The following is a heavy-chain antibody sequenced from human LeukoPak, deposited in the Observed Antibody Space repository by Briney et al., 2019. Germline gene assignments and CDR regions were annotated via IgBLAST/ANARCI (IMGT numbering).Heavy chain of an antibody. CDR2: IYYSGST. CDR1: GGSISSSSYY. CDR3: ARHSRHFGGWDY. D-gene: IGHD3-3*01. Sequence: PSETLSLTCTVSGGSISSSSYYWGWIRQPPGKGLEWIGSIYYSGSTYYNPSLKSRVTISVDTSKNQFSLKLSSVTAADTAVYYCARHSRHFGGWDYWGQGTLVTVSS. V-gene: IGHV4-39*01. J-gene: IGHJ4*02.